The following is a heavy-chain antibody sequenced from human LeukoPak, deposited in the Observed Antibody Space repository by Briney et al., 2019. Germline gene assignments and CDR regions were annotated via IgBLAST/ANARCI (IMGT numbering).Heavy chain of an antibody. V-gene: IGHV4-59*08. CDR3: ARGVGATTHNY. CDR2: IFSSGST. Sequence: PSETLSLTCTISGGSISNYYWSWIRQPPGKGLDWVGYIFSSGSTNYSPSLKSRGTISVDTSKNQFSLKLTSVTAADTAVYYCARGVGATTHNYWGQGILVTVSS. D-gene: IGHD1-26*01. J-gene: IGHJ4*02. CDR1: GGSISNYY.